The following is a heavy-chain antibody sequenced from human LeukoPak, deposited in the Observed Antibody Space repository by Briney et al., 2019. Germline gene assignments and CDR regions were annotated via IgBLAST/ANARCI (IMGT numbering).Heavy chain of an antibody. CDR1: GGTFSSYA. Sequence: SVKVSCKASGGTFSSYAISWVRQAPGQGLEWMGGIIPIFGTANYAQKFQGRVTITADGSTSTAYMELSSLRSEDTAVYYCARDGDGSGSYTYWGQGTLVTVSS. J-gene: IGHJ4*02. CDR2: IIPIFGTA. CDR3: ARDGDGSGSYTY. D-gene: IGHD3-10*01. V-gene: IGHV1-69*13.